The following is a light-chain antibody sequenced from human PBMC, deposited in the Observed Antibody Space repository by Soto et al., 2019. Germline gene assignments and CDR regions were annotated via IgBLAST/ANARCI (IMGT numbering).Light chain of an antibody. CDR3: QQYNNWPPGAT. Sequence: DIVMTQSPATLSVSPGERATLSCRASLTVSTNLAWYQQKPGQAPRILIYYASTRATGIPARFSGSGSVKEFTLTISSVQSEDSAVYYCQQYNNWPPGATFGPGTKV. CDR1: LTVSTN. J-gene: IGKJ3*01. CDR2: YAS. V-gene: IGKV3-15*01.